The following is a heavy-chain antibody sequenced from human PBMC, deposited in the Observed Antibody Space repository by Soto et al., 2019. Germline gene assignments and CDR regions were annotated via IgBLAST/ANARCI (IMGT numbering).Heavy chain of an antibody. Sequence: GGSLRLSCAASGLSFEEHAMHWVRLVPGKGLEWVSGITRDSGNKGYADSVKGRFTISRDNAKKSLYLQMNSLRAEDTALYYCARDKVGGTYFSGLDYWGQGSLVTVSS. CDR1: GLSFEEHA. CDR2: ITRDSGNK. J-gene: IGHJ4*02. CDR3: ARDKVGGTYFSGLDY. V-gene: IGHV3-9*01. D-gene: IGHD1-26*01.